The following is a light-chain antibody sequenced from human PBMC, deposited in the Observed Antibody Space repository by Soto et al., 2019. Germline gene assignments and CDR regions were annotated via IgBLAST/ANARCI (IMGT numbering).Light chain of an antibody. Sequence: VMTQSPLSLPVTLGQPASISCRSSQSLVNADGNTYLNWFQQRPGQSPRRLLYKVSNRDSGVPDRFSGSGSGTDFTLKISRVEAEDVGVYYCLQGTDWPYTFGQGTKLEIK. J-gene: IGKJ2*01. CDR3: LQGTDWPYT. CDR1: QSLVNADGNTY. V-gene: IGKV2-30*01. CDR2: KVS.